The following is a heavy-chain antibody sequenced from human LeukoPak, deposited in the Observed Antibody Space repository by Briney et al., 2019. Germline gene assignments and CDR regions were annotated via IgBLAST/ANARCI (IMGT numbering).Heavy chain of an antibody. V-gene: IGHV4-34*01. J-gene: IGHJ3*02. CDR2: INHSGST. D-gene: IGHD1-26*01. Sequence: SETLSLTCAVYGGSFSGYYWSWIHQPPGKGLEWIGEINHSGSTNYNPSLKSRVTISVDTSKNQFSLKLSSVTAADTAVYYCARAPFIVGATRYAFDIWGQGTMVTVSS. CDR3: ARAPFIVGATRYAFDI. CDR1: GGSFSGYY.